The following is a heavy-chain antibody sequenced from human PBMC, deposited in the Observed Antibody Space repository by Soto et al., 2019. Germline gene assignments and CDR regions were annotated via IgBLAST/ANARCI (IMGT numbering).Heavy chain of an antibody. CDR2: ISGSGGST. V-gene: IGHV3-23*01. D-gene: IGHD6-19*01. J-gene: IGHJ4*02. CDR1: GFTFSSYA. Sequence: GGSLRLSCAASGFTFSSYAMSWVRQAPGKGLEWVSAISGSGGSTYYADSVMGRITISRDNSKNTLYLQMNSLRAEDTAVYYYAKDTQWLALSVFDYWGQGTLVTVSS. CDR3: AKDTQWLALSVFDY.